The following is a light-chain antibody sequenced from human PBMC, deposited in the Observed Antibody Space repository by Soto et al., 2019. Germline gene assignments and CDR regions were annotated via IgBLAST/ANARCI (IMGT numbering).Light chain of an antibody. V-gene: IGKV3-20*01. CDR3: QQHGDAPIT. J-gene: IGKJ5*01. CDR2: GAS. Sequence: ETVIPQSPATLSVSPGEGATLSCRATESINQNLAWYQQKPGQAPRLLIHGASYRATGIPDRFSGSGSGTDFSLTISRLEPEDFAVYYCQQHGDAPITFGQGTRLEIK. CDR1: ESINQN.